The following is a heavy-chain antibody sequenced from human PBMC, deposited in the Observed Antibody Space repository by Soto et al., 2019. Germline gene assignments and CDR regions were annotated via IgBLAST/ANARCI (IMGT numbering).Heavy chain of an antibody. V-gene: IGHV3-30-3*01. CDR2: ISYDGSNK. CDR3: AREPSTQIR. CDR1: GFTFSSYA. Sequence: QVQLVESGGGVVQPGRSLRLSCAASGFTFSSYAMHWVRQAPGKGLEWVAVISYDGSNKYYADSVKGRFTISRDNSKNTLYLQMNSLRAEDTAVYYCAREPSTQIRWGQGTLVTVSS. J-gene: IGHJ4*02.